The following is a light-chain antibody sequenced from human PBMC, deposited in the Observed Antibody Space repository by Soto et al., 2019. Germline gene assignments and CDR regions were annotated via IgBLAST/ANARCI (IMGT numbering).Light chain of an antibody. CDR3: QQDEKLPP. CDR1: QNINNY. CDR2: DAS. Sequence: DIQMTQSPSSLSASVGDRVTITCQASQNINNYLNWYQQKPGRAPKLLIYDASNLEAGVPSRFRGSGSGTDFTLTISRLQPEDIATYYCQQDEKLPPFGQGTRLEIK. J-gene: IGKJ5*01. V-gene: IGKV1-33*01.